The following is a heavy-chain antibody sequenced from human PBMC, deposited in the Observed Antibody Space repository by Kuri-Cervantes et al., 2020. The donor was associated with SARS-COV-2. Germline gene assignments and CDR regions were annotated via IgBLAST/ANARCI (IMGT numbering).Heavy chain of an antibody. CDR3: ARAAEDSSGYYYGLYDY. D-gene: IGHD3-22*01. CDR2: INPNSGGT. J-gene: IGHJ4*02. Sequence: ASVKVSCKASGYTFTGYYMHWVRQTPGQGLEWMGWINPNSGGTNYAQKFQGRVTMTRDTSISTAYMELSRLRSDDTAVYYCARAAEDSSGYYYGLYDYWGQGTLVTVSS. V-gene: IGHV1-2*02. CDR1: GYTFTGYY.